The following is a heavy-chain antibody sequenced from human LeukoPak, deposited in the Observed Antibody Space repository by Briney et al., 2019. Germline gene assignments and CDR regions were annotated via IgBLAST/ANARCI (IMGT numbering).Heavy chain of an antibody. CDR2: INSDGSST. V-gene: IGHV3-74*01. Sequence: PGGSLRLSCAASGFTFSSYWMHWVRQAPGKGLVWVSRINSDGSSTSYADSVKGRFTISRDNAKNTLYLQMNSLRAEDTAVYYCGTLGVMREIDYWGQGTLVTVSS. CDR1: GFTFSSYW. J-gene: IGHJ4*02. D-gene: IGHD2-8*01. CDR3: GTLGVMREIDY.